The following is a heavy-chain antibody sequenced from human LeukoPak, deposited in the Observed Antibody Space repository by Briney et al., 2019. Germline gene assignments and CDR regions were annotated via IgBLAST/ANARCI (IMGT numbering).Heavy chain of an antibody. V-gene: IGHV1-18*01. Sequence: ASVKVSYKASGYTFSNYGISWVRQAPGQGLDWMGWISADNGNTKYAQKFQGRVTMTTDTSTGTAYMELRSLRSDDTAVYYCARGHRTAAYDSSGSDYWGQGTLVTVSS. D-gene: IGHD3-22*01. CDR2: ISADNGNT. CDR1: GYTFSNYG. CDR3: ARGHRTAAYDSSGSDY. J-gene: IGHJ4*02.